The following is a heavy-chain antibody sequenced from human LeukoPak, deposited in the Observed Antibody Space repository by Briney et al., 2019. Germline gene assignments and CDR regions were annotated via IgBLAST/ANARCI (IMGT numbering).Heavy chain of an antibody. V-gene: IGHV3-30*03. CDR2: ISYDGSNK. CDR1: GFTFSSYW. CDR3: ARVSSDFWSGYTVSNWFDP. Sequence: GGSLRLSCVASGFTFSSYWMHWVRQAPGKGLEWVAVISYDGSNKYYADSVKGRFTISRDNSKNTLYLQMNSLRAEDTAVYYCARVSSDFWSGYTVSNWFDPWGQGTLVTVSS. D-gene: IGHD3-3*01. J-gene: IGHJ5*02.